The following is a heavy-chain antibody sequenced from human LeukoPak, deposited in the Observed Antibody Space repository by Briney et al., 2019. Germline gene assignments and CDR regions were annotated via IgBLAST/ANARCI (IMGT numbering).Heavy chain of an antibody. Sequence: GGSLRLSCAASGFTFSSYSMNWVRQAPGKGLEWVSGISNSGGTTYYADSVKGRFTISRDNSKNTLYLQMNSLRAEDTAVYYCAKSGCSSTSCYSILSGWLDPWGQGTLVTVSS. CDR3: AKSGCSSTSCYSILSGWLDP. CDR1: GFTFSSYS. V-gene: IGHV3-23*01. J-gene: IGHJ5*02. D-gene: IGHD2-2*02. CDR2: ISNSGGTT.